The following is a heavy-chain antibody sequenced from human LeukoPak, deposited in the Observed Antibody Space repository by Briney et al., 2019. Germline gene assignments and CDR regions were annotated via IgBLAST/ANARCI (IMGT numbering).Heavy chain of an antibody. J-gene: IGHJ3*02. CDR1: GYTFSGHY. Sequence: ASVKVSCKASGYTFSGHYIHGVRQAPGQGLEWMGWSNPNSGGTNYAQKFQGRVTMTRDTSSSTAYMELSRLRFGDTVVYYCARGPRITIFGVVMANDAFDIWGQGTMVTVSS. D-gene: IGHD3-3*01. CDR2: SNPNSGGT. CDR3: ARGPRITIFGVVMANDAFDI. V-gene: IGHV1-2*02.